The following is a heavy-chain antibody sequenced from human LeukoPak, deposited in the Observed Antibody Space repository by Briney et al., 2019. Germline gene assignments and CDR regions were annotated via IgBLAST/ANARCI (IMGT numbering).Heavy chain of an antibody. Sequence: SETLSLTCTVSGYSISSGDYWGWIRQPPGKGLEWIGYIYYSGSTNYNPSLKSRVTISVDTSKNQFSLKLSSVTAADTAVYYCARAYINVEMAIDYWGQGTLVTVSS. CDR3: ARAYINVEMAIDY. D-gene: IGHD5-24*01. V-gene: IGHV4-61*08. J-gene: IGHJ4*02. CDR1: GYSISSGDY. CDR2: IYYSGST.